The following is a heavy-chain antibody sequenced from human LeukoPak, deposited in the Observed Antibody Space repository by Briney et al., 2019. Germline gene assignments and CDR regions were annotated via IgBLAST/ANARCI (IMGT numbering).Heavy chain of an antibody. CDR3: ARQMDTAMVTGHYYYYMDV. D-gene: IGHD5-18*01. V-gene: IGHV4-59*08. J-gene: IGHJ6*03. CDR1: GGSISSYY. CDR2: IYYSGST. Sequence: PSETLSPTCTVSGGSISSYYWSWIRQPPGKGLEWIGYIYYSGSTNYNPSLKSRVTISVDTSKNQFSLKLSSVTAADTAVYYCARQMDTAMVTGHYYYYMDVWGKGTTVTVSS.